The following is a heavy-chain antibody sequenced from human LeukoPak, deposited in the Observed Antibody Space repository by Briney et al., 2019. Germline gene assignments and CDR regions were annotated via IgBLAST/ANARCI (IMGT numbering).Heavy chain of an antibody. V-gene: IGHV4-38-2*02. J-gene: IGHJ4*02. D-gene: IGHD3-22*01. Sequence: SETLSLTCAVSGYSISSGYYWGWIRQPPGKGLEWIGSIYHSGSTYYNPSLKSRVTISVDTSKNQFSLKLSSVTAADTAVCYCARDPRNRPYHSSEGYFDYWGQGTLVTVSS. CDR2: IYHSGST. CDR3: ARDPRNRPYHSSEGYFDY. CDR1: GYSISSGYY.